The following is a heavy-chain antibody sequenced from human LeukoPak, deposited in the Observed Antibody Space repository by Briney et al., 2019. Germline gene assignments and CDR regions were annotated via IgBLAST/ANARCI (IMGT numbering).Heavy chain of an antibody. CDR2: MYYSGST. V-gene: IGHV4-39*01. CDR1: GGSISSRSYY. Sequence: SETLSLTCTVSGGSISSRSYYWGWIRQPPGKGQEWIGSMYYSGSTNYSPSLKSRVTISVDTSKNQFSLKLSSVTAADTAVYYCARGDSYVQIDYWGQGTLVTVSS. CDR3: ARGDSYVQIDY. J-gene: IGHJ4*02. D-gene: IGHD2-21*02.